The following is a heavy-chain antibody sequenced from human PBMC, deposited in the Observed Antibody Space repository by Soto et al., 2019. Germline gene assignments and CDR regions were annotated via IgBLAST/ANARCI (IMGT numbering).Heavy chain of an antibody. Sequence: QPVGSVRLSCAASGFSFTNFAMSWVRQAPGKGLEWVAGIGASGDITWYADSVKGRLPISRDNSKNTLYLQLNSLRFEDTAVYYCAKDDFTDRGDDYFDYWGPGTLVTVSS. V-gene: IGHV3-23*01. CDR3: AKDDFTDRGDDYFDY. CDR1: GFSFTNFA. J-gene: IGHJ4*02. D-gene: IGHD2-21*02. CDR2: IGASGDIT.